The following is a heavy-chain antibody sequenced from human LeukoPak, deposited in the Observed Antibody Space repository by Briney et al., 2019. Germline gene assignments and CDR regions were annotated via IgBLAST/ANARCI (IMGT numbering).Heavy chain of an antibody. CDR1: GFTFRGYG. CDR2: TRDDGSKN. J-gene: IGHJ4*02. CDR3: ANGDCRGGRCSSGAY. D-gene: IGHD2-15*01. Sequence: GGSLRLSCAASGFTFRGYGMHWVRQAPGKGLEWLAYTRDDGSKNWYGGSVKGRFTIFRDNSKSTLYLQMNSLRREDTAVYYCANGDCRGGRCSSGAYWGQGTLVTVSS. V-gene: IGHV3-30*02.